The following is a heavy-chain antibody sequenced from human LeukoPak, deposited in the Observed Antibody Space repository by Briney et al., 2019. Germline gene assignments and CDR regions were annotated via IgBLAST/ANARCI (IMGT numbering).Heavy chain of an antibody. J-gene: IGHJ6*02. CDR1: GGSFSGYY. Sequence: SETLSLTCAVYGGSFSGYYWSWIRQPPGKGLEWIGEINHSGSTNYNPSLKSRVTISVDTSKNQFSLRLSSVTAADTAVYYCARSVVVVPAARRCYYYGMDVWGQGTTVTVSS. V-gene: IGHV4-34*01. CDR2: INHSGST. CDR3: ARSVVVVPAARRCYYYGMDV. D-gene: IGHD2-2*01.